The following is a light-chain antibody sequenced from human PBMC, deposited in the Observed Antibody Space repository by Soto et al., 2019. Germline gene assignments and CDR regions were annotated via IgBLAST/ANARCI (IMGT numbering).Light chain of an antibody. Sequence: DIQMTQSPSTLSASVGDRVTITCRASQSITDWLAWYQQKPGKAPKFLIYKASNLEGGVPSTFSGSGSGTELTLTISSVQPDDFATYYCQYWDNYSWTFGQGTKVEIK. CDR1: QSITDW. CDR2: KAS. J-gene: IGKJ1*01. V-gene: IGKV1-5*03. CDR3: QYWDNYSWT.